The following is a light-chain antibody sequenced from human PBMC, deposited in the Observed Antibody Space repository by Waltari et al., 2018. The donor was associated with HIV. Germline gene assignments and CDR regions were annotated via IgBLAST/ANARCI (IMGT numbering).Light chain of an antibody. CDR1: SGQRSYS. Sequence: QLALTQSPSASASLGASVRLTCTLSSGQRSYSLAWHQQQPEKGPRFLMRLNSDGSHTRGDGIPDRFSGSASGAERYLTISSLQSEDEADYYCQSWDNGVRVFGGGTKLTVL. CDR3: QSWDNGVRV. CDR2: LNSDGSH. V-gene: IGLV4-69*01. J-gene: IGLJ3*02.